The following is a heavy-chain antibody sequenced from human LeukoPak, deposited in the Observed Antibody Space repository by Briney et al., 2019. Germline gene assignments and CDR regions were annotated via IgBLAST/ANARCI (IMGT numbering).Heavy chain of an antibody. J-gene: IGHJ3*02. D-gene: IGHD5-24*01. CDR3: ARVRDGYNDAYDI. V-gene: IGHV1-46*01. Sequence: ASVKVSCKASGYTFTSYYMHWVRQAPGQGLEWMGIINPSGGSTSYAQKFQGRVTMTGDTSTSTVYMELSSLRSEDTAAYYCARVRDGYNDAYDIWGQGTMVTVTS. CDR2: INPSGGST. CDR1: GYTFTSYY.